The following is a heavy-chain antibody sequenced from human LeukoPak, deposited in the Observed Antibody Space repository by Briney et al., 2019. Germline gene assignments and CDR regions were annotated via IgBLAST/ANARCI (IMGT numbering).Heavy chain of an antibody. D-gene: IGHD3-16*01. Sequence: GGSLRLSCAASGFTFSNYTMHWVRQAPGKGLEWVAVLSSDGSNKYYADSVKGRFTISRDISKNTLYLQMNSLKTEDTAVYYCSTDGDFDYWGQGTLVTVSS. CDR2: LSSDGSNK. CDR1: GFTFSNYT. J-gene: IGHJ4*02. V-gene: IGHV3-30-3*01. CDR3: STDGDFDY.